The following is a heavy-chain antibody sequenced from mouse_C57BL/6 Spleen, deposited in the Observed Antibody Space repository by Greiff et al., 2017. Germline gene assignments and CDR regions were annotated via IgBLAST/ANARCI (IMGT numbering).Heavy chain of an antibody. J-gene: IGHJ2*01. CDR1: GYSITSGYY. CDR2: ISYDGSN. V-gene: IGHV3-6*01. CDR3: ARRIYDGYYHFDY. Sequence: EVQLQESGPGLVKPSQSLSLTCSVTGYSITSGYYWNWIRQFPGNKLEWMGYISYDGSNNYNPSLKNRISITRDTSKNQFFLKLNSVTTEDTATYYCARRIYDGYYHFDYWGQGTTLTVSS. D-gene: IGHD2-3*01.